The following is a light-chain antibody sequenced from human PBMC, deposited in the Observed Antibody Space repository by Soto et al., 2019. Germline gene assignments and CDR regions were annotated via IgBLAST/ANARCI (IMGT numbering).Light chain of an antibody. V-gene: IGLV2-14*01. J-gene: IGLJ1*01. CDR1: SSDVGGYNY. CDR2: DVS. Sequence: QSALTQPASVSGSPGQSITISCTGTSSDVGGYNYVSWYQQHPGKAPKLMIYDVSNRPSGVSNRFSGSKSGNTASLTISGLQADDEADYYCSSYTSITTYVFGPGTEVTVL. CDR3: SSYTSITTYV.